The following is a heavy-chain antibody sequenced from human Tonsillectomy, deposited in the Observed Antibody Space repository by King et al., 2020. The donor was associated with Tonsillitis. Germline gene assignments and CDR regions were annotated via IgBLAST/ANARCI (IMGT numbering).Heavy chain of an antibody. D-gene: IGHD5/OR15-5a*01. Sequence: VQLVESGGDVVQPGRSLRLSCAASGFTFSNFDMHWVRQAPGKGLEWVAVISYDGSNKYCADSVKGRFTISRDNSKNTLYLQMNSLRAEDTAVYYCAKGPRIDGVYDFLEYFHHWGQGTLVTVSS. V-gene: IGHV3-30*18. CDR1: GFTFSNFD. CDR3: AKGPRIDGVYDFLEYFHH. J-gene: IGHJ1*01. CDR2: ISYDGSNK.